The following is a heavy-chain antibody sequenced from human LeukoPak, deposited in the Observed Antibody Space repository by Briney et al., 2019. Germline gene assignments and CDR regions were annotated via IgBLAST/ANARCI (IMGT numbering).Heavy chain of an antibody. Sequence: GRSLRLSCAASGFTFSSYGMHWVRQAPSKGLEWVAVTSYDGSKKYYADSVKDRFTISRDNTKNTMYLQMNSLRAEDTAVYYCAKDMEYSYGWGGGYFDFWGQGTLVTVSS. D-gene: IGHD5-18*01. J-gene: IGHJ4*02. CDR1: GFTFSSYG. V-gene: IGHV3-30*18. CDR3: AKDMEYSYGWGGGYFDF. CDR2: TSYDGSKK.